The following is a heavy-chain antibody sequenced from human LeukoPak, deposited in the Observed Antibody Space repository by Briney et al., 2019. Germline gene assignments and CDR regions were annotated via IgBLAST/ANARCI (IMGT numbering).Heavy chain of an antibody. D-gene: IGHD1-14*01. CDR2: ISYDGSNK. CDR3: ASGIDY. Sequence: PGGSLRLSCAVSGFTLSRNAMTWVRQAPGKGLEWVAVISYDGSNKYYADSVKGRFTISRDNSKNTLYLQMNSLRAEDTAVYYCASGIDYWGQGTLVTVSS. J-gene: IGHJ4*02. V-gene: IGHV3-30-3*01. CDR1: GFTLSRNA.